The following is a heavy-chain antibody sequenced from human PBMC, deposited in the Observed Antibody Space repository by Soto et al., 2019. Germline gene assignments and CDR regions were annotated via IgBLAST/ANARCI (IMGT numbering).Heavy chain of an antibody. CDR3: ARSPDCSGGSCYSYYYYGMDV. CDR1: GYTFTSYG. V-gene: IGHV1-18*01. J-gene: IGHJ6*02. CDR2: ISAYNGNT. D-gene: IGHD2-15*01. Sequence: QVQLVQSGAEVKKPGASVKVSCKASGYTFTSYGISWVRQAPGHGLEWMGWISAYNGNTNYAQKLQGRVTMTTDTSTSTAYMELRSLRSDDTAVYYCARSPDCSGGSCYSYYYYGMDVWGQGTTVTVSS.